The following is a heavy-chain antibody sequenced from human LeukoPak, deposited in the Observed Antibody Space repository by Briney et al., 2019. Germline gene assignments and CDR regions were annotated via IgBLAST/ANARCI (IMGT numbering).Heavy chain of an antibody. CDR1: GYTFTGYY. D-gene: IGHD2-2*01. Sequence: ASVKVSCKASGYTFTGYYMHWVRQAPGQGREGMGWINPNSGGTNYAQKFQGRVTMTRDTSISTAYMELSRLRSDDTAVYYCARVRDIVVVPADYWGQGTLVTVSS. V-gene: IGHV1-2*02. CDR2: INPNSGGT. J-gene: IGHJ4*02. CDR3: ARVRDIVVVPADY.